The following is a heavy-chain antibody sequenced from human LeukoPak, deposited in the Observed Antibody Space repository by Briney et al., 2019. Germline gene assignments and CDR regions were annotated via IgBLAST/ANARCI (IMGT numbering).Heavy chain of an antibody. CDR2: FDPEDGET. CDR3: ARVQGYSYGISC. D-gene: IGHD5-18*01. V-gene: IGHV1-24*01. CDR1: GYTLTELS. Sequence: GASVKVSCKVSGYTLTELSMHWVRQAPGKGLEWMGGFDPEDGETIYAQKFQGRVTMTRDTSTSTVYMELSSLRSEDTAVYYCARVQGYSYGISCWGQGTLVTVSS. J-gene: IGHJ4*02.